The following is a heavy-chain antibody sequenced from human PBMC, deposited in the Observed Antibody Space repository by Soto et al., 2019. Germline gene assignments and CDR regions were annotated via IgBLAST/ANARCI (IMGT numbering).Heavy chain of an antibody. J-gene: IGHJ5*02. CDR2: IKSKTDGGTT. V-gene: IGHV3-15*01. D-gene: IGHD2-2*01. CDR3: TTDPHIVVVPAARRDWFDP. Sequence: VQLVESGGGLVKPGGSLRLSCAASGFTFSNAWMSWVRQAPGKGLEWVGRIKSKTDGGTTDYAAPVKGRFTISRDDSKNTLYLQMNSLKTEDTAVYYCTTDPHIVVVPAARRDWFDPWGQGTLVTVSS. CDR1: GFTFSNAW.